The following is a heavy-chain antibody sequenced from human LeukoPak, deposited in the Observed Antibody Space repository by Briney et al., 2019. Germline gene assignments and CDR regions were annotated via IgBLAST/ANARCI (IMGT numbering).Heavy chain of an antibody. D-gene: IGHD6-19*01. Sequence: GGSLRLSCAASGFTFSSYSMNWVRQAPGKGLEWVSSISSSSSYIYYADSVKGRFTISRDNAKNSLYLQMNSLRAEDTAVYYCASRSGWYSDQDDWGQGTLVAVSS. J-gene: IGHJ4*02. V-gene: IGHV3-21*01. CDR2: ISSSSSYI. CDR1: GFTFSSYS. CDR3: ASRSGWYSDQDD.